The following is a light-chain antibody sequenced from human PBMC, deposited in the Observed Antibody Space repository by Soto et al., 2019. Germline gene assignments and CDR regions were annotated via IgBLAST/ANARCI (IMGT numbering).Light chain of an antibody. CDR2: EVN. J-gene: IGLJ2*01. CDR3: ASYTSNNTLVV. V-gene: IGLV2-14*01. CDR1: SSDVGGYNY. Sequence: QSVLTQPASVSGSPGQSITISCTGTSSDVGGYNYVSWYQQHPGKAPKVMIYEVNNRPSGVSNRFSGSKSGNTASLTISGLQAEDEADYYCASYTSNNTLVVFGGGTKVTVL.